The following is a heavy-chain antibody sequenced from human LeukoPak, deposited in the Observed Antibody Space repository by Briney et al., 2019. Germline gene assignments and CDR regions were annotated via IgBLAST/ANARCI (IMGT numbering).Heavy chain of an antibody. CDR3: ASSYSSGWYGIFYAFDI. CDR2: IWYDGSNK. J-gene: IGHJ3*02. CDR1: GFTFSSYG. D-gene: IGHD6-19*01. V-gene: IGHV3-33*01. Sequence: PGGSLRLSCAASGFTFSSYGMHWVRQAPGKGLEWVAVIWYDGSNKYYADSVKGRFTISRDNSKNTLYLQMNSLRAEDTAVYHCASSYSSGWYGIFYAFDIWGQGTMVTVSS.